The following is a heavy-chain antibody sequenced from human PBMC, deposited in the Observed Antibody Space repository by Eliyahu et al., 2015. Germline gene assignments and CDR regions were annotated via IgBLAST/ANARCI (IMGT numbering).Heavy chain of an antibody. V-gene: IGHV3-43D*03. Sequence: EVQLVESGGLVVQPGGXLRLXCAASGYSFDDYSXHWFRQAPGKGLEWVSLINWDGTSTYYTDSVKGRFTVSRDNSKNSLYLQMNSLRADDTALYYCSRAASGNYYCDYWGQGTLVTVSA. J-gene: IGHJ4*02. CDR1: GYSFDDYS. CDR2: INWDGTST. CDR3: SRAASGNYYCDY. D-gene: IGHD6-13*01.